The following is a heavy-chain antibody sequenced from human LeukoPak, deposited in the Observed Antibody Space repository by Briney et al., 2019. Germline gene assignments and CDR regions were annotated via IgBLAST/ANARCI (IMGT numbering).Heavy chain of an antibody. Sequence: PGGSLRLSCAASGLTFSSYVMSWVRQAPGKGLEWVSSISGSGGNTFYADSVKGRFSISRDNSKNTLYLQMNSLRAEDTAVYYCSRQDYDILTAYAAWGQGTLVTVSS. D-gene: IGHD3-9*01. J-gene: IGHJ5*02. CDR1: GLTFSSYV. CDR3: SRQDYDILTAYAA. CDR2: ISGSGGNT. V-gene: IGHV3-23*01.